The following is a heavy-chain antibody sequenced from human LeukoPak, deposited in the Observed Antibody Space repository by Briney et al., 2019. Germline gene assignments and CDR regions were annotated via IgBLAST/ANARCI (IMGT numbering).Heavy chain of an antibody. D-gene: IGHD3-22*01. CDR2: ISSSGSTI. CDR3: AREDSSGYKPFDY. V-gene: IGHV3-48*03. J-gene: IGHJ4*02. Sequence: GGSLRLPCAASGFTFSSYEMNWVRQAPGKGLEWVSYISSSGSTIYYADSVKGRFTISRDNAKNSLYLQMNSLRAEDTAVYYCAREDSSGYKPFDYWGQGTLVTVSS. CDR1: GFTFSSYE.